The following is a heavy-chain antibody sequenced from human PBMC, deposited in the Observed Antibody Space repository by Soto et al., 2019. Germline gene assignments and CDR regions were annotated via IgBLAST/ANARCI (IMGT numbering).Heavy chain of an antibody. CDR3: ARGDSVTNDY. J-gene: IGHJ4*02. CDR1: GGSISNYY. D-gene: IGHD4-17*01. Sequence: QVHLQESGPGLVKPSETLSLTCIVSGGSISNYYWSWIRQPPGKGLEWIGYIYYSGSTNYNSSLKSRVTISVDTSKNLFSLKLSSVTAADTAVYYCARGDSVTNDYWGQGTLVTVSS. V-gene: IGHV4-59*01. CDR2: IYYSGST.